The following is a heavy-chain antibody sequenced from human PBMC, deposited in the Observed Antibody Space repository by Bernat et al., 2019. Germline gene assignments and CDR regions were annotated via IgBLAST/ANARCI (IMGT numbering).Heavy chain of an antibody. D-gene: IGHD4-17*01. V-gene: IGHV3-30*02. CDR1: GFTFSTYG. CDR3: AIVLGHDYGVTNWYFDL. CDR2: IRYDGTNK. J-gene: IGHJ2*01. Sequence: QVQLVESGGGVVQPGGSLRLSCGASGFTFSTYGMHWVRQAPGKGLEWVAFIRYDGTNKYYADSVKGRFTISRDNSKNTLFLQMNSLRAVDTAVYYCAIVLGHDYGVTNWYFDLWGRGTLVTVSS.